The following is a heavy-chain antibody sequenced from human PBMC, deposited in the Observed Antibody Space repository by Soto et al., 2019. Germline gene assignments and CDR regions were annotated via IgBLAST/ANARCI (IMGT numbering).Heavy chain of an antibody. Sequence: QVHLQQWGAGPLRPSETLSLTCGVFGDSLNGYYWTWIRQTPGKGLEWLGEISHGGSTNYNPSLKSRVSISRDTSQNHFSLSLTSVTAADTDIYYCSRGLCSVGTCHHPSSYYNYYRDVWGEGTTVTVSS. J-gene: IGHJ6*03. V-gene: IGHV4-34*01. CDR1: GDSLNGYY. CDR2: ISHGGST. CDR3: SRGLCSVGTCHHPSSYYNYYRDV. D-gene: IGHD2-2*01.